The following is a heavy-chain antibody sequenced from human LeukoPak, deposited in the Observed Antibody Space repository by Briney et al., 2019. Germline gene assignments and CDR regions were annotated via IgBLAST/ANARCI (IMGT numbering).Heavy chain of an antibody. CDR3: ARSHSYYYDSSGYYSDY. J-gene: IGHJ4*02. V-gene: IGHV1-46*01. D-gene: IGHD3-22*01. CDR2: INPSGGST. Sequence: ASVKVSCKTSGDTFTIYYMHWVRQAPGQGLEWMGIINPSGGSTSYAQKFQGRVTMTRDTSTSTVYMELSSLRSEDTAVYYCARSHSYYYDSSGYYSDYWGQGTLVTVSS. CDR1: GDTFTIYY.